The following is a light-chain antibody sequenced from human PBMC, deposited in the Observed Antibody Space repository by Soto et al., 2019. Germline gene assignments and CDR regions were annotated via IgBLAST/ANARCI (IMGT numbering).Light chain of an antibody. J-gene: IGKJ4*01. Sequence: IQLTQSPSSLSVSVGDRVTITCRASQGIRSYLAWYQQKPGKAPELLIYAASTLQSGVPSRFSGSGSGTDFTLTISSLQPEDFATYYCQQFDSYPLTFGGGTKVEIK. CDR1: QGIRSY. CDR3: QQFDSYPLT. CDR2: AAS. V-gene: IGKV1-9*01.